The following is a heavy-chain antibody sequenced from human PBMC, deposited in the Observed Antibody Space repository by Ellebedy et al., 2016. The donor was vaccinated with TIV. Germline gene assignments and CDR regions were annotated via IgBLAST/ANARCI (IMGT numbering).Heavy chain of an antibody. J-gene: IGHJ4*02. D-gene: IGHD4-23*01. CDR3: ARFGWGDYGGNFIWY. CDR1: GYSFTSYW. Sequence: KVSCKGSGYSFTSYWLGWVRQMPGKGLEWLGVTYPGDSDTRYSPSFQGQVTISADKSISTAYLQWSSLKASDTAMYYCARFGWGDYGGNFIWYWGQGTLVTVSS. V-gene: IGHV5-51*01. CDR2: TYPGDSDT.